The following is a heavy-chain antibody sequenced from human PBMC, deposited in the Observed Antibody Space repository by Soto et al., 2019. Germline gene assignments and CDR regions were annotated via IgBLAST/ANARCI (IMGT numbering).Heavy chain of an antibody. CDR1: GFTFSSYS. J-gene: IGHJ4*02. Sequence: GGSLRLSCAASGFTFSSYSMNWVRQAPGKGLEWVSSISSSSRYIYYADSVKGRFTISRDNAKNSLYLQMNSLRAEDTAVYYCARDSITVTSDYWGQGTLVTVSS. CDR2: ISSSSRYI. CDR3: ARDSITVTSDY. V-gene: IGHV3-21*01. D-gene: IGHD4-17*01.